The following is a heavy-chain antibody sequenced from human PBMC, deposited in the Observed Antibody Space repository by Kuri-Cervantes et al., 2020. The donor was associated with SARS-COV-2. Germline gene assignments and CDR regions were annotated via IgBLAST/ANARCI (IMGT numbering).Heavy chain of an antibody. D-gene: IGHD4-17*01. J-gene: IGHJ2*01. V-gene: IGHV3-30*03. CDR3: ARGGIATVTTSFWYFDL. CDR2: ISYDGSNK. CDR1: GFTFSSYG. Sequence: GESLKISCAASGFTFSSYGMHWVRQAPGKGLEWVAVISYDGSNKYYADSVKGRFTISRDNSKNTLYLQMNSLRAEDTAVYYCARGGIATVTTSFWYFDLWGRGTLVTVSS.